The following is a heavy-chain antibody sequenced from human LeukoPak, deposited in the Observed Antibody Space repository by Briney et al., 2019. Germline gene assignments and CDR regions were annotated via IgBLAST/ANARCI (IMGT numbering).Heavy chain of an antibody. J-gene: IGHJ5*02. V-gene: IGHV4-34*01. Sequence: SETLSLTCAVYGGSFSGYYWNWIRQPPGKGLEWIGEINHSGSTNYNPSLKSRVTISVDTSKNQFSLKLSSVTAADTAVYYCARLRPRYYYDSSGYRFIGFDPWGQGTLVTVSS. CDR2: INHSGST. CDR3: ARLRPRYYYDSSGYRFIGFDP. D-gene: IGHD3-22*01. CDR1: GGSFSGYY.